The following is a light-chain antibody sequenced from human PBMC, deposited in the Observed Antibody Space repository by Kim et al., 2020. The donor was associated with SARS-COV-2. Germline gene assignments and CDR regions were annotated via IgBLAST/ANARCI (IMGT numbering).Light chain of an antibody. Sequence: EIVLTQSPATLSLSPGERSTLSCRASQSVKIYLAWYQQKPGQAPRQLIYDTSNRATGIPARFSGSGAGRDFTLNISSLEHEDFAIYYCQQRYNWHPHNFGGGTKVDIK. CDR1: QSVKIY. V-gene: IGKV3-11*02. CDR3: QQRYNWHPHN. CDR2: DTS. J-gene: IGKJ4*01.